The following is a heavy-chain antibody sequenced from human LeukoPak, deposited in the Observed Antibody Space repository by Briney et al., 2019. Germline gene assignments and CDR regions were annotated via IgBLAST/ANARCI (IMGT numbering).Heavy chain of an antibody. CDR3: ARDFYHDFWSGYSSRGYYYYMDV. Sequence: ASETLSLTCAVYGGSFSGYYWSWIRQPPGKGLEWIGYIYYSGSTNYNPSLKSRVTISVDTSKNQFSLKLSSVTAADTAVYYCARDFYHDFWSGYSSRGYYYYMDVWGKGTTVTVSS. CDR1: GGSFSGYY. V-gene: IGHV4-59*01. CDR2: IYYSGST. D-gene: IGHD3-3*01. J-gene: IGHJ6*03.